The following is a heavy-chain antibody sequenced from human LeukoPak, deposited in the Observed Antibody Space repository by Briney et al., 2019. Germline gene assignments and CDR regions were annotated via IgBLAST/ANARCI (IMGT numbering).Heavy chain of an antibody. V-gene: IGHV4-30-2*05. CDR3: ARELWFASGPGSWLDL. J-gene: IGHJ5*02. D-gene: IGHD3-10*01. CDR1: GDTISGDAFC. CDR2: IFHTGST. Sequence: SQTLSLTCVVSGDTISGDAFCWSWIRQPPGQGLEWVGYIFHTGSTFYNPSLNRRATISVDTSTDTFSLGLSSVTGADTDVYSCARELWFASGPGSWLDLWGQGNLVTVSS.